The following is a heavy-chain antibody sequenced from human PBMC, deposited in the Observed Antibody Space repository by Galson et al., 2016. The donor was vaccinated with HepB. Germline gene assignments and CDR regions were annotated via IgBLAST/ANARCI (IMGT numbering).Heavy chain of an antibody. D-gene: IGHD6-13*01. CDR2: IRSRSSTI. CDR1: GFTFSRYS. CDR3: ARDGSSQFSSNWYVAFDI. V-gene: IGHV3-48*02. J-gene: IGHJ3*02. Sequence: SLRLSCAASGFTFSRYSMNWVRQAPGKGLEWVSHIRSRSSTIYYADSVRGRFTISRDNTKHSLYLQMNSLRDEDTAMYYCARDGSSQFSSNWYVAFDIWGQGTVITVSS.